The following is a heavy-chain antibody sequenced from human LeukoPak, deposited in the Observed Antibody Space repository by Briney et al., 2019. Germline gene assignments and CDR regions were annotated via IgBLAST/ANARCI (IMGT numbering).Heavy chain of an antibody. CDR2: VRIDGGEK. Sequence: GGSLSLSCAASGFIFSSFCIDWVRQTPGKGLEWVAFVRIDGGEKYYAYSVTVRFTVSKDNSKNTLYLQINSLRPEDTVVYYCAKGGARDVWYFAYWGLGDLVTVSS. CDR1: GFIFSSFC. J-gene: IGHJ4*02. CDR3: AKGGARDVWYFAY. D-gene: IGHD2-8*01. V-gene: IGHV3-30*02.